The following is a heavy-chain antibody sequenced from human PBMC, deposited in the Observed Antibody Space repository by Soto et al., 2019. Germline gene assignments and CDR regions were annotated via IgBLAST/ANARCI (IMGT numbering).Heavy chain of an antibody. D-gene: IGHD3-10*01. J-gene: IGHJ3*02. CDR3: ARDRAITMVRGVIVIDAFDI. V-gene: IGHV3-33*01. Sequence: SLRLSCAASGFTFSSYGMHWVRQAPGKGLEWVAVIWYDGSNKYYADSVKGRFTISRDNSKNTLYLQMNSLRAEDTAVYYCARDRAITMVRGVIVIDAFDIWGQGTMVTVSS. CDR1: GFTFSSYG. CDR2: IWYDGSNK.